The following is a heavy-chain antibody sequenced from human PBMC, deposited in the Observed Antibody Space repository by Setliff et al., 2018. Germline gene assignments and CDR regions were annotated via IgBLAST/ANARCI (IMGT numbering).Heavy chain of an antibody. CDR2: IYNSGST. D-gene: IGHD4-17*01. CDR1: GVSTSSGDNY. Sequence: PSETLSLTCTVSGVSTSSGDNYWSWIRQPPGKGLEWIGYIYNSGSTYYNPSLKSRVSISLDTSNNQFSLKVNSVTAADTAVYYCARANGDFVSHSFDYWGQGTLVTVSS. J-gene: IGHJ4*02. CDR3: ARANGDFVSHSFDY. V-gene: IGHV4-30-4*08.